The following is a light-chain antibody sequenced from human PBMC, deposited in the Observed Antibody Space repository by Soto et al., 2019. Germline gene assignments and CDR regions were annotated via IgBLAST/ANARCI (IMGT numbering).Light chain of an antibody. V-gene: IGKV3-11*01. J-gene: IGKJ1*01. CDR1: QSVTTR. Sequence: IVLTQSPATLSFSPPARVSLXYRASQSVTTRLAWYQHKPGQAPTLLMSGASNRASGVPVRFSGSGSGTDFTLTISSLQPEDFATYYCQQSYSTPQTFGQGTKVEIK. CDR2: GAS. CDR3: QQSYSTPQT.